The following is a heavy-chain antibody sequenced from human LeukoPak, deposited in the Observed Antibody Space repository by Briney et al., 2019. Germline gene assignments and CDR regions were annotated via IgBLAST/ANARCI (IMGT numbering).Heavy chain of an antibody. V-gene: IGHV4-39*02. CDR3: AREAQQLVDY. D-gene: IGHD6-13*01. CDR1: GGSISSSGFY. Sequence: SETLSLTCTVSGGSISSSGFYWGWIRQPPGKGLEWIATIYYSGTTYYNPSLRSRVAISVDTSKNQFSLNLSSVIAADTAVYYCAREAQQLVDYWGQGTLVTVSS. CDR2: IYYSGTT. J-gene: IGHJ4*02.